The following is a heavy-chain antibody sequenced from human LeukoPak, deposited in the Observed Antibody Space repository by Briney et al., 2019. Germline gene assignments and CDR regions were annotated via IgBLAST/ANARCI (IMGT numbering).Heavy chain of an antibody. V-gene: IGHV1-2*02. CDR2: INPNSGGT. J-gene: IGHJ5*02. CDR3: WVIAAARNWFDP. Sequence: GASVKVSCKASGYTFTGYYMHWVRQAPGQGLEWMGWINPNSGGTNYAQKFQGRVTMTRDTSISTAYMELSRLRSDDTVVYYCWVIAAARNWFDPWGQGTLVTVSS. D-gene: IGHD6-13*01. CDR1: GYTFTGYY.